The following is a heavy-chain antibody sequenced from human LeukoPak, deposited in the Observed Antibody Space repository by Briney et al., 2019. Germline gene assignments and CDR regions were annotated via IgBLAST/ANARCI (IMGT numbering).Heavy chain of an antibody. D-gene: IGHD3-3*01. CDR2: IYYSGST. Sequence: SETLSLTCTVSGGSISSYYWSWIRQPPGKGLEWIGYIYYSGSTNYNPSLKSRVTISVDTSKNQFSLKLSSVTAADTAVYYCARDHSLGWSGYSNWFDPWGQGTLVTVSS. V-gene: IGHV4-59*01. CDR1: GGSISSYY. CDR3: ARDHSLGWSGYSNWFDP. J-gene: IGHJ5*02.